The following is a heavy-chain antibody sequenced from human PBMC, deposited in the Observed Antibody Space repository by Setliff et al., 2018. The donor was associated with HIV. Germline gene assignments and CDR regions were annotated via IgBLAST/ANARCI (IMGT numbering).Heavy chain of an antibody. CDR2: MYYTGST. D-gene: IGHD1-7*01. J-gene: IGHJ4*02. Sequence: PSETLSLTCTVSGGSISNYYWSWIRQPPGKGLEWIGYMYYTGSTNYNPSLKSRVTISVDTSKNQFSLKLRSVTAADTAVYFCARGTPYFDQWGQGTLVTVSS. V-gene: IGHV4-59*01. CDR3: ARGTPYFDQ. CDR1: GGSISNYY.